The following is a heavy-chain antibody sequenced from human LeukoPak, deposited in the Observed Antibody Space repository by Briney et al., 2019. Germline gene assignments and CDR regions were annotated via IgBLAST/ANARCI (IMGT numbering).Heavy chain of an antibody. CDR1: GFIFSPYA. Sequence: GGSLRLSCSASGFIFSPYAMHWVRQAPGKGLEYVSSISSEGKTTYYADSVKGRFTISRDNSKNTLYLQMSSLRPEDTAVYYCVRDRWVDHWGQGTLVTVSS. CDR2: ISSEGKTT. V-gene: IGHV3-64D*06. D-gene: IGHD6-13*01. J-gene: IGHJ4*02. CDR3: VRDRWVDH.